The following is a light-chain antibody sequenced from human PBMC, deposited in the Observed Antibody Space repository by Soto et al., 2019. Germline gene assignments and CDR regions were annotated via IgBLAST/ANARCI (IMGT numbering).Light chain of an antibody. Sequence: DLQMTQSPSSLSASVGDRVTITCRASQGVSKWLAWYQQKPDRAPKSLIYATSTLQSGVPSRFSGSGYGTDFTLTIINLQPEDIATYYCQQYGSFPATFGRGTKVEI. CDR1: QGVSKW. CDR3: QQYGSFPAT. CDR2: ATS. J-gene: IGKJ1*01. V-gene: IGKV1D-16*01.